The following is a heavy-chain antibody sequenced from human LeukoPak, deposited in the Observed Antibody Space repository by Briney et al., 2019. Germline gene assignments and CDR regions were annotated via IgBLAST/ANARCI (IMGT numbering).Heavy chain of an antibody. J-gene: IGHJ4*02. D-gene: IGHD2-2*02. Sequence: TGGSLRLSCAASGFTFSSYAMSWVRQAPGKGLEWVSAISGSGGSTYYADSVKGRFTISRDNSKNTLYLQMNSLRAEDTTVYYCARARYCISTSCYTPFDYWGQGTLVTVSS. CDR1: GFTFSSYA. V-gene: IGHV3-23*01. CDR2: ISGSGGST. CDR3: ARARYCISTSCYTPFDY.